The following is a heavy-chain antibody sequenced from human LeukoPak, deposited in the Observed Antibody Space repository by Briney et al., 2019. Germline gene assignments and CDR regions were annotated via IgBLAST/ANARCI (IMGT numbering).Heavy chain of an antibody. CDR3: ARDLTGSSGRFDY. D-gene: IGHD6-19*01. V-gene: IGHV1-2*06. Sequence: GASVKVSCKASGYTFTGYYMHWVRQAPGQGLEWMGRINPNSGGTNYAQKFQGRVTMTRDTSISTAYMELSRLRSDDTAVYYCARDLTGSSGRFDYWGQGTLVTVSS. CDR1: GYTFTGYY. J-gene: IGHJ4*02. CDR2: INPNSGGT.